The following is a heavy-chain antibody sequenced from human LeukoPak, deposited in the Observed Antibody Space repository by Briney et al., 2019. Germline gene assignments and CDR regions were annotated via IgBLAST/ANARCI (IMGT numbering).Heavy chain of an antibody. CDR3: ARGAKWAYYFDY. CDR1: AFTFNTYW. J-gene: IGHJ4*02. V-gene: IGHV3-74*01. CDR2: INGDESST. D-gene: IGHD1-26*01. Sequence: GSLSLSCAASAFTFNTYWMHWVRQVPGRGLEWVSRINGDESSTNYADSVKGRFTISRDNAKDTLYLHMNSLTAEDTAVYYCARGAKWAYYFDYWGQGTLVTVSS.